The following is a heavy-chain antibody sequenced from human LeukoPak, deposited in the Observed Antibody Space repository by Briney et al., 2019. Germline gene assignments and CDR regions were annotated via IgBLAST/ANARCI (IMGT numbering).Heavy chain of an antibody. D-gene: IGHD3-22*01. CDR3: ARAQFYDSSGYFDY. CDR1: GYTFTSYA. CDR2: INAGNGNT. Sequence: ASVKVSCKASGYTFTSYAMHWVRQAPGQRPEWMGWINAGNGNTKYSQEFQGRVTITRDTSASTAYMELSSLRSEDMAVYYCARAQFYDSSGYFDYWSQGTLVTVSS. V-gene: IGHV1-3*03. J-gene: IGHJ4*02.